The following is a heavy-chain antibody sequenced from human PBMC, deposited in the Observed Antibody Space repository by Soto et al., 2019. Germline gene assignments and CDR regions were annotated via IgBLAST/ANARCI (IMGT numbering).Heavy chain of an antibody. D-gene: IGHD6-13*01. CDR2: IWYDGSNK. Sequence: PGGSLGLSCAASGFTFISYGMHWVRQAPGKGLEWVAVIWYDGSNKYYADSVKGRFTISRDNSKNTLYLQMNSLRAEDTAVYYCARDVVGAAAGIHPLLVSYYYYGMDVWGQGTTVTVSS. CDR1: GFTFISYG. CDR3: ARDVVGAAAGIHPLLVSYYYYGMDV. V-gene: IGHV3-33*01. J-gene: IGHJ6*02.